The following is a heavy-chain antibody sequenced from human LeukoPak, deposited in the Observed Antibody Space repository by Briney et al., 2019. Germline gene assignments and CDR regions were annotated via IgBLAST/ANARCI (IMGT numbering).Heavy chain of an antibody. CDR3: ARRSAGYYSRFNWFDP. Sequence: PSETLSLTCAVYGGSFSGYYWSWIRQPPGKGLEWIGEINHSGSTNYNPSLKSRVTISVDTSKNQFSLKLSSVTAADTAVYYCARRSAGYYSRFNWFDPWGQGTLVTVSS. J-gene: IGHJ5*02. CDR2: INHSGST. CDR1: GGSFSGYY. V-gene: IGHV4-34*01. D-gene: IGHD3-10*01.